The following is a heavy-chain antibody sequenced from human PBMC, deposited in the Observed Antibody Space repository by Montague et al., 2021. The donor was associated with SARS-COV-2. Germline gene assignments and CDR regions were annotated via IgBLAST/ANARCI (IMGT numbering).Heavy chain of an antibody. J-gene: IGHJ6*02. Sequence: SETLSLTCTVSGGSISSYYCNWIRQPPGTGLELIGYIYYSGSTNYNPTLTRRVTISVDTSKNQFSLKLSSVTAADTAVYYCAREGSGRGYYYYGMDVWGQGTTVTVSS. D-gene: IGHD3-10*01. V-gene: IGHV4-59*01. CDR2: IYYSGST. CDR3: AREGSGRGYYYYGMDV. CDR1: GGSISSYY.